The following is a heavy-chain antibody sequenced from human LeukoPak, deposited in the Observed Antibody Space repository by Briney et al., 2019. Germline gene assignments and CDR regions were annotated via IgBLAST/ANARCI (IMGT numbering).Heavy chain of an antibody. V-gene: IGHV4-34*01. Sequence: PSETLSLTCAVYGGSFSGYYWSWIRQPPGKGLEWIGEISHSGSTNYNPSLKSRVTISVDTSKYQFSLKLSSVTAADTAVYYCARDSSYGERGFDYWGQGTLVTVSS. D-gene: IGHD5-18*01. CDR3: ARDSSYGERGFDY. J-gene: IGHJ4*02. CDR2: ISHSGST. CDR1: GGSFSGYY.